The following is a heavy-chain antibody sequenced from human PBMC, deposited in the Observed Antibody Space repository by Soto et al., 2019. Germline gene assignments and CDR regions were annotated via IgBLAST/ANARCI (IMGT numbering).Heavy chain of an antibody. CDR3: ATDLLRYTNGWSNFDY. V-gene: IGHV1-24*01. Sequence: ASVKVSCKVPGYTLTELSMHWVRQAPGKGLEWMGGFDPEDGRTIYAQKFQGRVTMTEDTSAHTVYMELSSLRYEDTAVYFCATDLLRYTNGWSNFDYWGQGTLVTVSS. J-gene: IGHJ4*02. D-gene: IGHD2-8*01. CDR1: GYTLTELS. CDR2: FDPEDGRT.